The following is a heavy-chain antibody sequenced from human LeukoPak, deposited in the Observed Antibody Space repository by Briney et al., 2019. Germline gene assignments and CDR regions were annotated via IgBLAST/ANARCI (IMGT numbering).Heavy chain of an antibody. Sequence: GGSLRLSCAASGFTFSSYAMHWVRQAPGKGLEWVAVTSSDLNVKLYADSVKGRFTISRDNSKNTLYLQMNSLRAEDTAVYYCAIDTKVVVVTAIRYWGQGTLVTVSS. CDR2: TSSDLNVK. CDR3: AIDTKVVVVTAIRY. CDR1: GFTFSSYA. V-gene: IGHV3-30-3*01. J-gene: IGHJ4*02. D-gene: IGHD2-21*02.